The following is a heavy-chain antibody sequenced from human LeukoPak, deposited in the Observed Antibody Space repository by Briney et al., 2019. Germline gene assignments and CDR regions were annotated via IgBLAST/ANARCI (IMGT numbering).Heavy chain of an antibody. J-gene: IGHJ4*02. CDR3: ARHVGEYSSSSGDFDY. CDR1: ARSISSSSYY. V-gene: IGHV4-39*01. D-gene: IGHD6-6*01. CDR2: IYYSGST. Sequence: SETLSLTCTVSARSISSSSYYWAWIRQPRGKGLERIGRIYYSGSTYYNPSLKSRVTISVDTSKNQCSLQLSSVTAADTAVYYCARHVGEYSSSSGDFDYWGQGTLVTVSS.